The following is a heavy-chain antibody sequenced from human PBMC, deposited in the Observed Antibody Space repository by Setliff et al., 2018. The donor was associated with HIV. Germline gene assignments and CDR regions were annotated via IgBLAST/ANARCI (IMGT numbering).Heavy chain of an antibody. CDR1: GFAFSDNA. V-gene: IGHV3-30*01. J-gene: IGHJ6*03. CDR3: ARDQEHIIVVSATGDMPGYLHYYYMDV. D-gene: IGHD2-2*01. Sequence: GGSLRLSCTTSGFAFSDNAIYWARQAPGKGLEWVAVIGYDGTKQLLADSVEGRFTISRDISKNTVFLQMNSLRPEDTAVYYCARDQEHIIVVSATGDMPGYLHYYYMDVWGKGSTVTVSS. CDR2: IGYDGTKQ.